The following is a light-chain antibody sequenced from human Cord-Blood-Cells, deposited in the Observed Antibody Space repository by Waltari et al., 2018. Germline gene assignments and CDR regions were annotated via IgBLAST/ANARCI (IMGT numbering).Light chain of an antibody. V-gene: IGKV3-11*01. J-gene: IGKJ4*01. CDR3: QQRSNWPPRLT. CDR2: DAS. Sequence: EIVLTQSPATLSLSPGERATLPCRASQSVSSYLAWYQQKPGQAPRLLTYDASNRATGIPARFSGSGSGTDFTLTISSLEPEDFAVYYCQQRSNWPPRLTFGGGTKVEIK. CDR1: QSVSSY.